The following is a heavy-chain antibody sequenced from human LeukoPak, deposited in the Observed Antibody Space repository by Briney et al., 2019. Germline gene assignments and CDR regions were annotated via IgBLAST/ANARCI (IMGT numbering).Heavy chain of an antibody. J-gene: IGHJ3*02. CDR2: IYTSGST. V-gene: IGHV4-61*02. Sequence: SQNLSLTCIVSGGSISSGSYYWSWIRQPAGKGLEWIGRIYTSGSTNYNPSLKSRVTISVDTSKSQFSLKLSSVTAADTAVYYCARSQAFRRGTFDIWGQGTMVTVSS. CDR3: ARSQAFRRGTFDI. CDR1: GGSISSGSYY. D-gene: IGHD3-16*01.